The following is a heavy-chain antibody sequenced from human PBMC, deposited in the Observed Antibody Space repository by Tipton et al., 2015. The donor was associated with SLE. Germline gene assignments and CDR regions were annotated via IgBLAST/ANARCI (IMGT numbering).Heavy chain of an antibody. D-gene: IGHD3-10*01. J-gene: IGHJ3*02. CDR1: GGSIRSDDYY. Sequence: TLSLTCTVSGGSIRSDDYYWTWIRQPPGKGLEWIGHIFYTGSTRYNPSLKSRVTISVDTSKSQFSLRLSSVTAADTAVYYCARDYYGSGFDAFDIWGQGTMVTVSS. CDR3: ARDYYGSGFDAFDI. CDR2: IFYTGST. V-gene: IGHV4-61*08.